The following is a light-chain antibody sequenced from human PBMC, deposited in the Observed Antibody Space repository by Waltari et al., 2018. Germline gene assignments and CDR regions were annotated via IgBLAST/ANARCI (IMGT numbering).Light chain of an antibody. CDR2: TVS. Sequence: DIQMTQSPSSLSASVGDRVTITCRASQSITSSLNWYQQKPGKAPKLLIHTVSSLQSGVPSMFSGSGSGTDFTLTISSLQPEDFATYSCQQSYYAPWTFGQGTKVEIK. J-gene: IGKJ1*01. CDR3: QQSYYAPWT. CDR1: QSITSS. V-gene: IGKV1-39*01.